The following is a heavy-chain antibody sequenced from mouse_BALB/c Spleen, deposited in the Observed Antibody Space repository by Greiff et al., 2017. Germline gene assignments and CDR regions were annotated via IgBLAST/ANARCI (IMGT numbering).Heavy chain of an antibody. J-gene: IGHJ4*01. D-gene: IGHD2-3*01. Sequence: DVKLVESGGGLVKPGGSLKLSCAASGFAFSSYDMSWVRQTPEKRLEWVAYISSGGGSTYYPDTVKGRFTISRDNAKNTLYLQMSSLKSEDTAMYYCARWLLLYYAMDYWGQGTSVTVSS. CDR1: GFAFSSYD. V-gene: IGHV5-12-1*01. CDR2: ISSGGGST. CDR3: ARWLLLYYAMDY.